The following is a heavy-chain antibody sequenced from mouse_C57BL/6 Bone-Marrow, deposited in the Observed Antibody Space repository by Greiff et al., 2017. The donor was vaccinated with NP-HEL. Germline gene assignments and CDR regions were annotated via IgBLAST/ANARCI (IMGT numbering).Heavy chain of an antibody. Sequence: DVKLQESGPGLAKPSQTLSLTCSVTGYSITSDYWNWIRKFPGNKLEYMGYISYSGSTYYNPSLKSRISITRDTSKNQYYLQLNSVTTEDTATYYGARYSSNPGYWYFDVWGTGTTVTVSS. V-gene: IGHV3-8*01. CDR2: ISYSGST. D-gene: IGHD2-5*01. CDR1: GYSITSDY. J-gene: IGHJ1*03. CDR3: ARYSSNPGYWYFDV.